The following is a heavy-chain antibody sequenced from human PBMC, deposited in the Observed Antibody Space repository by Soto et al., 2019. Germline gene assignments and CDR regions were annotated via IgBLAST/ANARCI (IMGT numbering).Heavy chain of an antibody. CDR3: AIRSGYSGYDFAFDI. Sequence: PGGSLRLSCAASGFTFSSYAMSWVRQAPGKGLEWVSAISGSGGSTYYADSVKGRFTISRDNSKNTLYRQMNSLRAEDTAVYYCAIRSGYSGYDFAFDIWGQGTMVTVSS. J-gene: IGHJ3*02. CDR2: ISGSGGST. CDR1: GFTFSSYA. D-gene: IGHD5-12*01. V-gene: IGHV3-23*01.